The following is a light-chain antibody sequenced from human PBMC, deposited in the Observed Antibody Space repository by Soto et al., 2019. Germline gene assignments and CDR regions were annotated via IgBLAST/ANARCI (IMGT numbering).Light chain of an antibody. CDR2: KAS. J-gene: IGKJ1*01. Sequence: DIQMTQSPSTLSGSVGDRVTITCRASQTISSWLAWYQQKPGKAPKLLIYKASTLKSGVPSRFSGSGSGTEFTLTISSLQSEDFATYYCQHYNSYSEAFGQGTKVDIK. CDR1: QTISSW. CDR3: QHYNSYSEA. V-gene: IGKV1-5*03.